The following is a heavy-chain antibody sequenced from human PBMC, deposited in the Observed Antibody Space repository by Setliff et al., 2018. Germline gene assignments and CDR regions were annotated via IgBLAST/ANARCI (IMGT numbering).Heavy chain of an antibody. CDR2: IIGSGIST. J-gene: IGHJ4*01. CDR1: GFSFSSYA. CDR3: AKSPHDFWSGRVFFDY. V-gene: IGHV3-23*01. D-gene: IGHD3-3*01. Sequence: GSLRLSCAASGFSFSSYAMSWVRQAPGKGLEWVSTIIGSGISTYYSDSVQGRFTISRDNHKSTLHLQMNSLRVEETAIYYCAKSPHDFWSGRVFFDYWGQGILVTVSS.